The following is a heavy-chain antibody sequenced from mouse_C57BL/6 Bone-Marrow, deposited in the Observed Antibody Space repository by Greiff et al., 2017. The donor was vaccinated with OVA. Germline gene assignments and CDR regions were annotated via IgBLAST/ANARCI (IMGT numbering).Heavy chain of an antibody. D-gene: IGHD1-1*01. CDR2: IRNKANGYTT. V-gene: IGHV7-3*01. CDR1: GFTFTDYY. J-gene: IGHJ3*01. CDR3: ARWGYGSSLAY. Sequence: EVKVVESGGGLVQPGGSLSLSCAASGFTFTDYYMSWVRQPPGKALEWLGFIRNKANGYTTEYSASVKGRFTISRDNSQSILYLPMNALRAEDSATYYCARWGYGSSLAYWGQGTLVTVSA.